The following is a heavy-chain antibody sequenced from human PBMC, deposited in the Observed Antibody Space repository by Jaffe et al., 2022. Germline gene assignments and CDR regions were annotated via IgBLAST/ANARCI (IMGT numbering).Heavy chain of an antibody. CDR1: GGSISSSSYY. D-gene: IGHD6-13*01. CDR2: IYYSGST. Sequence: QLQLQESGPGLVKPSETLSLTCTVSGGSISSSSYYWGWIRQPPGKGLEWIGSIYYSGSTYYNPSLKSRVTISVDTSKNQFSLKLSSVTAADTAVYYCARHIIAAAFRHLDYWGQGTLVTVSS. J-gene: IGHJ4*02. CDR3: ARHIIAAAFRHLDY. V-gene: IGHV4-39*01.